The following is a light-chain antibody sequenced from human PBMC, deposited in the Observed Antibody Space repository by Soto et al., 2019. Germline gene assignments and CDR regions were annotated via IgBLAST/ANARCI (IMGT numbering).Light chain of an antibody. Sequence: QSVLTQPPSVSGAPGXXVTISCTGSSSNIGAGYDVHWYQQLPGTAPKLLIYGNSNRPSGVPDRFSGSKSGTSASLAITGLQAEDEADYYCQSYDSSLSGWVFGGGTKLTVL. V-gene: IGLV1-40*01. J-gene: IGLJ3*02. CDR3: QSYDSSLSGWV. CDR2: GNS. CDR1: SSNIGAGYD.